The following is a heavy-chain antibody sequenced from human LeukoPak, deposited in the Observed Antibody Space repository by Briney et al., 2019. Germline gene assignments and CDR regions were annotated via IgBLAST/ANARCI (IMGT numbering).Heavy chain of an antibody. V-gene: IGHV1-69*05. CDR1: GGTFSSYA. D-gene: IGHD6-6*01. J-gene: IGHJ3*02. CDR3: ARARRAALPAIDRNDAFDI. CDR2: IIPIFGTA. Sequence: GASVKVSCKASGGTFSSYAISWVRQAPGQGLEWMGGIIPIFGTANYAQKFQGRVTITTDESTSTAYMELSSLRSEDTAVYYCARARRAALPAIDRNDAFDIWGQGTMVTVSS.